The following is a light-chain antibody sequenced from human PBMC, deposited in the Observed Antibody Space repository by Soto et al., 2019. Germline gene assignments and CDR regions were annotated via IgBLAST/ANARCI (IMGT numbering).Light chain of an antibody. Sequence: EIVMTQSPPTLSVSPGERATLSCRASQSVSYNLAWYQQKPGQAPRLLIYGAFTRATGIPARFSGSGSGTECTLTISSLQSEDFAVYYCQQYNKWPPLTFGGGTKVEI. CDR2: GAF. J-gene: IGKJ4*01. CDR1: QSVSYN. CDR3: QQYNKWPPLT. V-gene: IGKV3-15*01.